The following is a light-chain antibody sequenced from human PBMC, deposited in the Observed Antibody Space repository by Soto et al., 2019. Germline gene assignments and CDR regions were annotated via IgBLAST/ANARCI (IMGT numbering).Light chain of an antibody. Sequence: QSALTQPPSVSAAPGQKVTISCSGSSSNIGNNYVSWYQHLPGTAPKVVIYDNNERPSGIPDRFSGSKSGTSATLGITGLQTGDDADYYCGTWDTSLSAVVFGGGTKLTVL. V-gene: IGLV1-51*01. CDR3: GTWDTSLSAVV. CDR2: DNN. J-gene: IGLJ2*01. CDR1: SSNIGNNY.